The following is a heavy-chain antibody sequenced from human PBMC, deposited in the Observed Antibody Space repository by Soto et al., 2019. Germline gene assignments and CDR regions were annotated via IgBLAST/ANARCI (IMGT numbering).Heavy chain of an antibody. CDR1: GDTFTDYY. V-gene: IGHV1-46*01. D-gene: IGHD2-21*02. Sequence: QVQLMQSGAEVKKPGASVKVSCKASGDTFTDYYIHWVRQAPGQGLEWMGTVNPSGGHTTYAQHFVFRVTITRDKSTSTLYMELTSMTSDDTAIYYCERVRHVVVVTAALDYWGQRPLVSGSS. CDR2: VNPSGGHT. J-gene: IGHJ4*02. CDR3: ERVRHVVVVTAALDY.